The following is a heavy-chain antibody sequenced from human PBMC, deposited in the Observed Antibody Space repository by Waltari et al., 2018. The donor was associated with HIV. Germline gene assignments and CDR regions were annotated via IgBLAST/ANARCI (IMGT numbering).Heavy chain of an antibody. CDR3: AKDFDTSGLPYVVIDS. Sequence: EVKLVPSGGGLVPPGGSLRLSCAASGVTFRSNAMSRVRRAPGKGLQWVSTISVSVSQTYYAESAKRLFAISRDNSEDTLILQMTRLRVEDTALYFCAKDFDTSGLPYVVIDSWGQGTLVTVSS. V-gene: IGHV3-23*04. D-gene: IGHD3-22*01. J-gene: IGHJ4*02. CDR1: GVTFRSNA. CDR2: ISVSVSQT.